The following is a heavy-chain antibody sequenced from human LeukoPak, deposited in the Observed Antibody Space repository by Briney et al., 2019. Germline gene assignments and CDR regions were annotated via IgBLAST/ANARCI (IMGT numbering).Heavy chain of an antibody. CDR2: VGSWSTYT. J-gene: IGHJ5*02. Sequence: PGGSLRLSCAASGLTFSSYSMGWVRQAPGKGLEWVSTVGSWSTYTDYADSVKGRFTISRDNAKNSLYLQMNSLRVEDTAVYYRLNMGVEIVPTWGQGTLVTVSS. D-gene: IGHD4/OR15-4a*01. CDR1: GLTFSSYS. V-gene: IGHV3-21*01. CDR3: LNMGVEIVPT.